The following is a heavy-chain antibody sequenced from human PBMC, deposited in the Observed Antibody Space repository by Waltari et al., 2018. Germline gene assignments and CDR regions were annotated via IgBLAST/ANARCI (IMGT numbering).Heavy chain of an antibody. D-gene: IGHD7-27*01. V-gene: IGHV3-21*01. J-gene: IGHJ4*02. CDR2: ISTSSNYI. CDR3: ARWDVWGYFFDY. CDR1: GFTLGRYD. Sequence: EVQLVESGGGLVKPGGSRRLSCAASGFTLGRYDMNWVLLAPGKGLEWVSSISTSSNYIYYADSVKGRFTISRDNAKSSLYLQMNSLRAEDTAVYYCARWDVWGYFFDYWGQGTLVTVSS.